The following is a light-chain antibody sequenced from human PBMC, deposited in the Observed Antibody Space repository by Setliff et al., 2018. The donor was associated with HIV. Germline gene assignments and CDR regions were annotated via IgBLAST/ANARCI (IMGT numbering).Light chain of an antibody. CDR2: EVN. CDR3: SSYTFSSTPYV. Sequence: QSALTQPASVSGSPGQSSTISCTGTRSDIGTYDLVSWYRQYPGKAPKLIIYEVNRRPAGVSDRFSGSKSGNTASLTISGLQAEDEADYYCSSYTFSSTPYVFGTGTKVTVL. J-gene: IGLJ1*01. CDR1: RSDIGTYDL. V-gene: IGLV2-14*02.